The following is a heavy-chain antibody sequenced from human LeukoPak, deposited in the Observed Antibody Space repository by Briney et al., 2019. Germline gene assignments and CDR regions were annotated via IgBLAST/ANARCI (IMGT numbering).Heavy chain of an antibody. J-gene: IGHJ4*02. CDR2: IRFSGEST. CDR3: AKDVGTSGNYSRSDY. CDR1: GLTFGRHA. V-gene: IGHV3-23*01. D-gene: IGHD3-10*01. Sequence: PGGSLRLSCAASGLTFGRHAMNWVRQAPGKGLEWVSAIRFSGESTYYADSVKGRFTISRDNSKNTLYLQMDSLRAEDTAVYYCAKDVGTSGNYSRSDYWGQGTLVTVSS.